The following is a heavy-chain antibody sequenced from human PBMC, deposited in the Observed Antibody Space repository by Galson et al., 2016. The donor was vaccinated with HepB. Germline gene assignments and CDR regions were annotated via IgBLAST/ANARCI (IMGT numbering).Heavy chain of an antibody. CDR3: AATTVGSGGTRRFDH. J-gene: IGHJ4*01. V-gene: IGHV3-7*02. CDR1: GFTFTNYW. D-gene: IGHD4-11*01. CDR2: VSPNGGEE. Sequence: SLRLSCAASGFTFTNYWMNWVRQTPGKGLEWVANVSPNGGEEYYVDPVKGRFTISSDNAGTSLFLQMDSLRVDDTAVYYCAATTVGSGGTRRFDHWGHGILVTVSS.